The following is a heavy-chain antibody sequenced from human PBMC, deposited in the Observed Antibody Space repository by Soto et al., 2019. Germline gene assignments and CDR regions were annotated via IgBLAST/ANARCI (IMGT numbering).Heavy chain of an antibody. Sequence: PGGSLRLSCAASGFTFSSYSMNWVRQAPGKGLEWVSSISSSSSYIYYADSVKGRFTISRDNAKNSLYLQMNSLRAEDTAVYYCARDPGALYCSGGSCYALNDAFDIWGQGTMVTVSS. V-gene: IGHV3-21*01. D-gene: IGHD2-15*01. CDR1: GFTFSSYS. CDR2: ISSSSSYI. CDR3: ARDPGALYCSGGSCYALNDAFDI. J-gene: IGHJ3*02.